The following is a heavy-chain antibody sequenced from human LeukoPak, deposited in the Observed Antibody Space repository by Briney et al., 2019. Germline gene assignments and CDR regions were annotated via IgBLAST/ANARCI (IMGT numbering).Heavy chain of an antibody. D-gene: IGHD3-10*01. V-gene: IGHV5-51*01. CDR3: VRLWFGESAGIDH. J-gene: IGHJ4*02. CDR1: GYDFLANW. Sequence: GESLKISCKGLGYDFLANWIGWVRQMPGKGLEWMGIIHPGYSRSTYSPSIEGQVTISADRSTSTTYLQWETLQATDTAIYYCVRLWFGESAGIDHWGQGTLVTVSS. CDR2: IHPGYSRS.